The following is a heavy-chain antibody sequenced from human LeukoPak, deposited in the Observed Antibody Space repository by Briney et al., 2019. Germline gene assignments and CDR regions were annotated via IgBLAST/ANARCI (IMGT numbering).Heavy chain of an antibody. D-gene: IGHD2-15*01. V-gene: IGHV1-8*01. CDR2: MNPNSGNT. J-gene: IGHJ6*02. Sequence: ASVKVSCKASGYTFTSYDINWVRQATGQGVEWMGWMNPNSGNTGYAQKFQGRVTMTRNTSISTAYMELSSLRSEDTAVYYCARFLGYCRGGSCYSKSYYYYYGMDVWGQGTTVTVSS. CDR3: ARFLGYCRGGSCYSKSYYYYYGMDV. CDR1: GYTFTSYD.